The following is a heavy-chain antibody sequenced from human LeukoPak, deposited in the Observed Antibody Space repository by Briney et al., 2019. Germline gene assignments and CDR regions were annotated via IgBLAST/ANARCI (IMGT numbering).Heavy chain of an antibody. CDR2: ISSRGSTI. V-gene: IGHV3-11*01. Sequence: GGSLRLSCAASGFTFSNYYMSWIRQAPGKGLEWVSYISSRGSTIYYADSVKGRFTISRDNAKNSLYLQMNSLRAEDTAVYYCARFNGWYRPFDSWGQGILVTVSS. J-gene: IGHJ4*02. CDR3: ARFNGWYRPFDS. CDR1: GFTFSNYY. D-gene: IGHD6-19*01.